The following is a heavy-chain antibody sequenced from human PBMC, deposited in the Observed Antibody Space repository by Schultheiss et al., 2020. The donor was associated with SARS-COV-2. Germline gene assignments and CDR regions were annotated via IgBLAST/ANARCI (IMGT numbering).Heavy chain of an antibody. CDR3: ARVGATAAL. CDR1: GFTFSSYS. J-gene: IGHJ4*02. Sequence: GESLKISCAASGFTFSSYSMNWVRQAPGKGLEWVSSISSSSSYVYYADSVKGRFTISRDNAKNSLYLQMNSLRAEDTAVYYCARVGATAALWGQGTLVTVSS. CDR2: ISSSSSYV. D-gene: IGHD1-26*01. V-gene: IGHV3-21*01.